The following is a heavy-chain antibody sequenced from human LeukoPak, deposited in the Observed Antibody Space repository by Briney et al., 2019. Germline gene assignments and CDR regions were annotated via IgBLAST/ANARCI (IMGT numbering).Heavy chain of an antibody. V-gene: IGHV3-30-3*01. Sequence: GGSLRLSCAASGFTFSSYAMHWVRQAPGKGLEWVAVISYDGSNKYYADSVKGRFTISRDNAKNSLYLQMNSLRAEDTAVYYCARDRVGYSSGYLFDYWGQGTLVTVSS. CDR2: ISYDGSNK. D-gene: IGHD6-19*01. CDR1: GFTFSSYA. CDR3: ARDRVGYSSGYLFDY. J-gene: IGHJ4*02.